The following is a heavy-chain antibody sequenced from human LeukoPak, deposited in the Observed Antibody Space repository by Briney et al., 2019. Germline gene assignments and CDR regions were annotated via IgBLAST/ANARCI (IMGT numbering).Heavy chain of an antibody. CDR3: ARGVKEMVRGVTRVYFDY. CDR1: GVSISSYY. J-gene: IGHJ4*02. D-gene: IGHD3-10*01. V-gene: IGHV4-59*01. CDR2: IYYSGST. Sequence: SETLSLTCTVSGVSISSYYWSWIRQSPGKGLEWIGYIYYSGSTNYNPSLKSRVTISVDTSKNQFSLKLSSVTAADTAVYYCARGVKEMVRGVTRVYFDYWGQGTLVTVSS.